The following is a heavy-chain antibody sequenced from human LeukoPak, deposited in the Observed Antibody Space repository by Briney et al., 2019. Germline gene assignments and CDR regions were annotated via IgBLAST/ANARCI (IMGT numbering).Heavy chain of an antibody. CDR2: ISAYNGNT. Sequence: ASVKVSCKASGYTFTSYGISWMRQAPGQGLEWMGWISAYNGNTNYAQKLQGRVTMTTDTSTSTAYMEVRSLRSDDTAVYYCAREIVGANHFDYWGQGTLVTVSS. CDR1: GYTFTSYG. J-gene: IGHJ4*02. V-gene: IGHV1-18*01. CDR3: AREIVGANHFDY. D-gene: IGHD1-26*01.